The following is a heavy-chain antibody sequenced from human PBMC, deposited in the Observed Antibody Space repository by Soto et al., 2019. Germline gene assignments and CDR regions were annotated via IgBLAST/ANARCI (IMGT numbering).Heavy chain of an antibody. D-gene: IGHD3-10*01. V-gene: IGHV3-23*01. CDR2: ISDHGGTT. Sequence: PGGSLRLSCAASGFTFSSYAMSLVRQAPGKGLEWVSAISDHGGTTYYADSVKGRFTISRDTSKSTLFLQMSSLRAEDTAVYYCARRFSVVGGAPFDYAMDVWGEGPTVTVSS. J-gene: IGHJ6*04. CDR1: GFTFSSYA. CDR3: ARRFSVVGGAPFDYAMDV.